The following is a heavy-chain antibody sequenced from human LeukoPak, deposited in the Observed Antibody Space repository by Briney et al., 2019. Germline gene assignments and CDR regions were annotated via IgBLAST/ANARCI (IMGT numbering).Heavy chain of an antibody. D-gene: IGHD3-22*01. CDR1: GFTFSSYA. Sequence: PGGSLRLSCAASGFTFSSYAMSWVRQAPGKGLEWVSAISGSGGSTYYADSVKGRFTISRGNSRNTLYLQMNSLRAEDTAVYYCAKDLYDGYYDSSGYYGGFDYWGQGTLVTVSS. V-gene: IGHV3-23*01. J-gene: IGHJ4*02. CDR2: ISGSGGST. CDR3: AKDLYDGYYDSSGYYGGFDY.